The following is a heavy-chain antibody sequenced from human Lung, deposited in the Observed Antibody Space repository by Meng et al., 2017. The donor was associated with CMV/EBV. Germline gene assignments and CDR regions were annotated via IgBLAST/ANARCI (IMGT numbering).Heavy chain of an antibody. J-gene: IGHJ5*02. CDR3: ARASYGSGSPLGESWFDP. CDR2: IHSSGST. CDR1: GGSISSGGYY. D-gene: IGHD3-10*01. Sequence: QARGWGPGLGKPSPTLSLTCTFSGGSISSGGYYWSWIRQHPGKGLEWIGYIHSSGSTYYNPSLRSRLTISVDTSKNQFSLKLSSVAAADTAVYYCARASYGSGSPLGESWFDPWGQGTLVTVSS. V-gene: IGHV4-31*03.